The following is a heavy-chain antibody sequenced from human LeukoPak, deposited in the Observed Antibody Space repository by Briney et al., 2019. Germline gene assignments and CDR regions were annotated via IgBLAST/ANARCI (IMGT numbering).Heavy chain of an antibody. Sequence: KPLETLSLTCAVYGGSFSGYYWSWIRQRPGKGLGWIGEINHSGSTNYNPSLKSRVTLSVDTSKNQFSLKLSSVTAADTAVYYCAREPGIAAAEADYWGQGPLVTVSS. CDR2: INHSGST. D-gene: IGHD6-13*01. J-gene: IGHJ4*02. CDR1: GGSFSGYY. V-gene: IGHV4-34*01. CDR3: AREPGIAAAEADY.